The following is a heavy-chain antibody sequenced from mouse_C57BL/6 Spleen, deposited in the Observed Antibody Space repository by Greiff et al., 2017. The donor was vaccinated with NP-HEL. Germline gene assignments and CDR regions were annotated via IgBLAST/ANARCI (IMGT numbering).Heavy chain of an antibody. CDR1: GYAFSSYW. CDR3: ASPFYYDDGDYAMDY. D-gene: IGHD2-4*01. CDR2: IYPGDGDT. Sequence: QVHVKQSGAELVKPGASVKISCKASGYAFSSYWMNWVKQRPGKGLEWIGQIYPGDGDTNYNGKFKGKATLTADKSSSTAYMQLSSLTSEDSAVYFCASPFYYDDGDYAMDYWGQGTSVTVSS. J-gene: IGHJ4*01. V-gene: IGHV1-80*01.